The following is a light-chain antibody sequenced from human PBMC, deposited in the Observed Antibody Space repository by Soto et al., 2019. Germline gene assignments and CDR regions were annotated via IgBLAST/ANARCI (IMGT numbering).Light chain of an antibody. V-gene: IGLV2-18*02. CDR1: STDFVSYNR. J-gene: IGLJ3*02. CDR2: EAS. Sequence: QSALTQPPSVSGSPGQSVTISCTGTSTDFVSYNRVSWYQQPPGTAPKLIIYEASNRPSGVPGRFSGSKSGNTASLTISGLQAADEADYYCCSYAGSYTLWVFGGGTKLTVL. CDR3: CSYAGSYTLWV.